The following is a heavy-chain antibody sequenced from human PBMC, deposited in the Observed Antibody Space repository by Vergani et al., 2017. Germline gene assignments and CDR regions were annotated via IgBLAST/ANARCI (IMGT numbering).Heavy chain of an antibody. D-gene: IGHD4-17*01. J-gene: IGHJ3*02. V-gene: IGHV3-23*01. Sequence: EVQLLESGGGLVQPGGSLRLSCAASGFTFSSYAMSWVRQAPGKGLEWVSAISGSGGSTYYADSVKGRFTISRDNSKNTLYLQMNSLRAEDTAVYYCAGVGDDYVDSRAGAFDIWAKGQWSPSLQ. CDR2: ISGSGGST. CDR1: GFTFSSYA. CDR3: AGVGDDYVDSRAGAFDI.